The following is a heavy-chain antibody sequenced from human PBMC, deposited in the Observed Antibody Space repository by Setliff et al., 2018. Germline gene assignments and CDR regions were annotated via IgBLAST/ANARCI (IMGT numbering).Heavy chain of an antibody. D-gene: IGHD3-22*01. J-gene: IGHJ4*02. Sequence: ASVKVSCKASGYTFKNYGISWLRQTPGQGLEWMGWIGGHNDDTLFAQKFQGRVSMTTDTSTTTAYMELTSLTSDDTALYYCVRGQGPRTVVAIPFDHWGQGTLVTVSA. CDR3: VRGQGPRTVVAIPFDH. CDR2: IGGHNDDT. CDR1: GYTFKNYG. V-gene: IGHV1-18*01.